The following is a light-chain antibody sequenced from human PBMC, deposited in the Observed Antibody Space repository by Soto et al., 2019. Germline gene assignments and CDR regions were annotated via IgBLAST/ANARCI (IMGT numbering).Light chain of an antibody. CDR3: QQYNNWPPIT. CDR2: GAS. J-gene: IGKJ5*01. CDR1: ESVTSN. V-gene: IGKV3-15*01. Sequence: EIVMTQSPATLSLSHGERATLSCRASESVTSNLAWYQQKPGQAPRLLIYGASTRATGIPARFSGSGSGTEFTLTISSLQSEDFALYYCQQYNNWPPITLGQGTRLEIK.